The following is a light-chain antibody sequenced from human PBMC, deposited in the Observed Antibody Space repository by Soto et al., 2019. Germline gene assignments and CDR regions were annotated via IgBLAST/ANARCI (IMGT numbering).Light chain of an antibody. CDR2: EVS. V-gene: IGLV2-8*01. J-gene: IGLJ2*01. Sequence: QSALTQPPSASGSLGQSVTIPCTGTSSDVVDYNYVSWYQQHPGKVPKLMIYEVSKRPSGVPDRFSCSKSGNTASLTVSGLQAEDEADYYCSSFAGSPVVFGGGTKVTVL. CDR3: SSFAGSPVV. CDR1: SSDVVDYNY.